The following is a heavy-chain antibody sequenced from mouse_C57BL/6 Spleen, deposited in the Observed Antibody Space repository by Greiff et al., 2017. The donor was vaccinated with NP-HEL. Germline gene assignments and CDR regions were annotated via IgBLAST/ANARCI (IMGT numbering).Heavy chain of an antibody. CDR1: GYTFTEYT. CDR3: ARRQSSGYCYFDY. Sequence: VKLMESGAELVKPGASVKLSCKASGYTFTEYTIHWVKQRSGQGLEWIGWFYPGSGSTYYNEKFKGKATLTVDKSSSTAYMLLSSLTSEDSAVYFCARRQSSGYCYFDYWGQGTTLTVSS. D-gene: IGHD3-2*02. CDR2: FYPGSGST. V-gene: IGHV1-75*01. J-gene: IGHJ2*01.